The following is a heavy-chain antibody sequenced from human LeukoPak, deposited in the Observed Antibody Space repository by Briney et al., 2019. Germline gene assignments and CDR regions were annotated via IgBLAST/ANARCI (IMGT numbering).Heavy chain of an antibody. CDR2: IIPILGIA. CDR3: ASWVRYSYGHNAFDI. CDR1: GGTFSSYT. D-gene: IGHD5-18*01. J-gene: IGHJ3*02. V-gene: IGHV1-69*02. Sequence: GSSVKVSCRASGGTFSSYTISWVRQAPGQGLEWMGRIIPILGIANYAQKFQGRVTITADKSTSTAYMELSSLRSEDTAVYYCASWVRYSYGHNAFDIWGQGTMVTVSS.